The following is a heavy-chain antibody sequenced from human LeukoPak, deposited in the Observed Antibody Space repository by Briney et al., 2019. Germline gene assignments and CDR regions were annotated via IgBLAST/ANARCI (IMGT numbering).Heavy chain of an antibody. D-gene: IGHD3-10*01. J-gene: IGHJ5*01. V-gene: IGHV4-59*11. CDR2: VHYSGST. CDR1: GGSITSHF. CDR3: ARLVWLGESPGSWFDS. Sequence: SETLSLTCSVSGGSITSHFWSWIRQPPGKGLEWIGYVHYSGSTNYNPSLKSRVTISPDTSKNQLFLKLNSVTAADTAVYYCARLVWLGESPGSWFDSWGQGTLVTVSS.